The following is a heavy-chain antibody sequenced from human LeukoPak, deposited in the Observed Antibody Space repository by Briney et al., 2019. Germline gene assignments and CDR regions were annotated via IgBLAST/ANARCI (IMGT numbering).Heavy chain of an antibody. V-gene: IGHV1-46*01. Sequence: ASVKVSCKASGYTFTRYSMHWVRQAPGQGLEWMGIVNPSGGSTSYAQKFQGRVTMTRDTSTSTMYMELSSLRSEDTAVYYCARDLRYFDWTPAGYLDYWGQGTLVTVSS. CDR1: GYTFTRYS. CDR2: VNPSGGST. D-gene: IGHD3-9*01. CDR3: ARDLRYFDWTPAGYLDY. J-gene: IGHJ4*02.